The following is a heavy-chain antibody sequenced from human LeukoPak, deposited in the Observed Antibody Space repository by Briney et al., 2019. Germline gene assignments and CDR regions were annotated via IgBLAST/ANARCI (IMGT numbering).Heavy chain of an antibody. V-gene: IGHV3-30*01. Sequence: PGGSLRLSWSASGFTFSSYAMHWVHQAPGKGLEWVAVISDDGSNKYYADSVKGRFTISRDSSKNTLYLQMNSLRADDTAVYYCARGHWYSGNYYGYFDYWGQGTLVTVSS. J-gene: IGHJ4*02. CDR3: ARGHWYSGNYYGYFDY. CDR2: ISDDGSNK. CDR1: GFTFSSYA. D-gene: IGHD1-26*01.